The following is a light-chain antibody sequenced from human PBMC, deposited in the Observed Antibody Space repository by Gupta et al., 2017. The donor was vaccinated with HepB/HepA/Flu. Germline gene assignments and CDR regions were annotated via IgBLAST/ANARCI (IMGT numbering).Light chain of an antibody. CDR3: HQSYTLPRT. J-gene: IGKJ1*01. CDR1: QSIGRS. Sequence: DIVLTQSPDFQSVSPKEKVTISCRASQSIGRSLNWFQQKPGQSPKLLIKYASESTSGVPSRFSGSGSGTDFTLTINSLEADDAAVYYCHQSYTLPRTFGQGTKVEIK. CDR2: YAS. V-gene: IGKV6D-21*02.